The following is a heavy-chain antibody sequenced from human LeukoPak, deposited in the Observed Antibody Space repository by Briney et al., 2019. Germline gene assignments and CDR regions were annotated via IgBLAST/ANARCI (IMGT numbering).Heavy chain of an antibody. CDR2: IDPSGGGT. Sequence: ASVKVSCKASGFTLSTYYMHWVRQAPGQGLEWMGIIDPSGGGTSYAQEVQGRVTMTSDTSTSTIYMELRSLRSDDTAVYYCARGGDYGDYFEHWGQGILVTVSS. CDR1: GFTLSTYY. CDR3: ARGGDYGDYFEH. V-gene: IGHV1-46*01. D-gene: IGHD4-17*01. J-gene: IGHJ4*02.